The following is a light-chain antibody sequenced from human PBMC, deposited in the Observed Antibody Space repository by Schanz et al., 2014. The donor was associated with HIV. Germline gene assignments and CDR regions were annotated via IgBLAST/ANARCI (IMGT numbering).Light chain of an antibody. V-gene: IGLV3-21*04. CDR1: NIGSKS. CDR3: QVWDTNDHGD. CDR2: YDR. Sequence: SSELTQPPSVSVAPGKTARITCGGNNIGSKSVHWYQQKPGQAPVLVIYYDRDRPSAIPERFSGSSSGNTATLTISRVEAGDEADYYCQVWDTNDHGDFGGGTKLTVL. J-gene: IGLJ2*01.